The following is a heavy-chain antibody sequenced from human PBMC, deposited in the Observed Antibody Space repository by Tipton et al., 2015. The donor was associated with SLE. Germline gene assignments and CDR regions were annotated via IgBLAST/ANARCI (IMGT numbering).Heavy chain of an antibody. CDR1: GGSISRSNW. J-gene: IGHJ4*02. CDR3: ARGVLRPFDY. D-gene: IGHD1-1*01. CDR2: INHSGST. Sequence: TLSLTCAVFGGSISRSNWCSWVRQPPGKGLEWIGEINHSGSTNYNPSLKSRVTISEDTSKNQFSLKLSSVTAADTAVYYCARGVLRPFDYWGQGTLVTVSS. V-gene: IGHV4-4*02.